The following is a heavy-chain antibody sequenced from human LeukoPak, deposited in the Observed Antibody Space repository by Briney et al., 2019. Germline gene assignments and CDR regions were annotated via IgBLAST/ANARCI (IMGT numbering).Heavy chain of an antibody. D-gene: IGHD3-22*01. CDR3: SRGGYDSPGFYYDY. Sequence: GGSLRLSCAVSRFTFNIYAMSWVRRAPGKGLEWVSYIDSSSGNLYYADSVQGRFAVSRDNAKNSLYLQMNSLRAEDTAVYYCSRGGYDSPGFYYDYWGQGTLVTVSS. CDR2: IDSSSGNL. V-gene: IGHV3-48*01. CDR1: RFTFNIYA. J-gene: IGHJ4*02.